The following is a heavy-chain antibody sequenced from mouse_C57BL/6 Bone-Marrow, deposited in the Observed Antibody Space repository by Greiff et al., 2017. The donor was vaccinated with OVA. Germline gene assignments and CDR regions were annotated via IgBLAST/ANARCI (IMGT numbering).Heavy chain of an antibody. CDR3: ARGGTSPVAY. Sequence: DVQLQESGPELVKPGASVKISCKASGYSFTGYYMNWVQQSPEKSLEWIGEINPSTGGTTYNQKFKAKATLTVDKSSSTAYMQLKSLTSEDSAVYYCARGGTSPVAYWGQGTLVTVSA. V-gene: IGHV1-42*01. CDR2: INPSTGGT. J-gene: IGHJ3*01. D-gene: IGHD4-1*01. CDR1: GYSFTGYY.